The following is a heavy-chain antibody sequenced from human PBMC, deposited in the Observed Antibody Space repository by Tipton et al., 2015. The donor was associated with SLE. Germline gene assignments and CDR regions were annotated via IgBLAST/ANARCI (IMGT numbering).Heavy chain of an antibody. CDR2: LYYSGST. D-gene: IGHD3-10*01. CDR1: GVSISSGGHY. Sequence: TLSLTCTVSGVSISSGGHYWSWLRQLPGKGLEWIGYLYYSGSTEYNPSLKSRVTISIDTSNNQFSLRLTSVTAADTAVYFCARVGDYYNSGSRVFDHWGQGILVTVPS. J-gene: IGHJ4*02. V-gene: IGHV4-31*03. CDR3: ARVGDYYNSGSRVFDH.